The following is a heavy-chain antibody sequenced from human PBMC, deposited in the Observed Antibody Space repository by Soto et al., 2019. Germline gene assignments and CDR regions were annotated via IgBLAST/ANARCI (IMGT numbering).Heavy chain of an antibody. CDR3: AHPTAADSSRFDY. J-gene: IGHJ4*02. CDR2: IYWDDDK. Sequence: TLSLTCTVSGGSISSYYWSWIRQPPGKALEWLALIYWDDDKRYSPSLKSRLTITKDTSKNQVVLTMTNMDPVDTATYYCAHPTAADSSRFDYWGQGTLVTVSS. V-gene: IGHV2-5*08. D-gene: IGHD6-13*01. CDR1: GGSISSYYW.